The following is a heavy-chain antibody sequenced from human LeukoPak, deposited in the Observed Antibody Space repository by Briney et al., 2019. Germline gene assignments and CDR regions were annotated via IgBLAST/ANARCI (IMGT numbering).Heavy chain of an antibody. Sequence: PSETLSLTCTVSGGSISSYYWSWIRKPAGKGLEWIGRIYTSGSTNYNPSLKSRVTMSVDTSKNQFSLKLSSVTAADTAVYYCARDLTYYYDSDHAFDIWGQGTMVTVSS. V-gene: IGHV4-4*07. D-gene: IGHD3-22*01. J-gene: IGHJ3*02. CDR1: GGSISSYY. CDR2: IYTSGST. CDR3: ARDLTYYYDSDHAFDI.